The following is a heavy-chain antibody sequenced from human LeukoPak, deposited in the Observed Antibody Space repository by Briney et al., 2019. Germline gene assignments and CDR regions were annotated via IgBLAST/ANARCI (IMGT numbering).Heavy chain of an antibody. CDR3: ARTRKENGYSSGWYSYYFDY. CDR1: GFTFSSYA. CDR2: ISSNGGST. D-gene: IGHD6-19*01. V-gene: IGHV3-64*01. J-gene: IGHJ4*02. Sequence: PGGSLRLSCAASGFTFSSYAMHWVRQAPGKGLEYVSAISSNGGSTYYANSVKGRFTISRDNSKNTLYLQMGSLRAEDMAVYYCARTRKENGYSSGWYSYYFDYWGQGTLVTVSS.